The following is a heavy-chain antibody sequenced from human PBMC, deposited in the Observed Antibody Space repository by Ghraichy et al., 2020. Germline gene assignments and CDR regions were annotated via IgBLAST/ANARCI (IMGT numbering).Heavy chain of an antibody. CDR1: GGSINNYF. Sequence: ESLNISCSVSGGSINNYFWSWIRQSPGKGLEWIGYMYYSGGSSYNPSLKSRVTISVDTSKNQFPLNLRSVTAADTAVYYCATGLQAMYSTLLGEGIGDCFYLDYWGQGILVTVSS. J-gene: IGHJ4*02. CDR2: MYYSGGS. V-gene: IGHV4-59*01. D-gene: IGHD2-21*02. CDR3: ATGLQAMYSTLLGEGIGDCFYLDY.